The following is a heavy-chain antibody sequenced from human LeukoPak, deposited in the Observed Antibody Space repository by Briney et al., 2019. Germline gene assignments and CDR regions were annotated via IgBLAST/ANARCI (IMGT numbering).Heavy chain of an antibody. V-gene: IGHV4-59*01. CDR3: ARVTREAARYWYFDL. D-gene: IGHD6-6*01. Sequence: SETLSLTCTVSGGSISRYYWTWIRQPPGKGLEWIGYIYYSGSTNYNPSLKSRVTISVDTSKNQFSLKLSSVTAADTAVYFCARVTREAARYWYFDLWGRGTLVTVSS. CDR2: IYYSGST. J-gene: IGHJ2*01. CDR1: GGSISRYY.